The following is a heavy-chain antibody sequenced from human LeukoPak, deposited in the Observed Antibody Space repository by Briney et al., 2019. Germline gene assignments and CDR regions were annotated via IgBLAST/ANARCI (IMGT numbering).Heavy chain of an antibody. CDR3: ASGETYYYGSGSTPYYYYGMDV. Sequence: GASVKVSCEASGYTFTSYAMNWVRQAPGQGLEWMGWINTNTGNPTYAQGFTGRFVFSLDTSVSTAYLQICSLKAEDTAVYYCASGETYYYGSGSTPYYYYGMDVWGKGTTVTVSS. V-gene: IGHV7-4-1*01. J-gene: IGHJ6*04. CDR2: INTNTGNP. D-gene: IGHD3-10*01. CDR1: GYTFTSYA.